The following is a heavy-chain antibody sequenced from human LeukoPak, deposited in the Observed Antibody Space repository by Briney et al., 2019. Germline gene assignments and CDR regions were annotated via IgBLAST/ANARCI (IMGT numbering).Heavy chain of an antibody. CDR1: GASIDSYY. CDR3: ARGKFGDFED. V-gene: IGHV4-59*01. D-gene: IGHD4-17*01. J-gene: IGHJ6*02. CDR2: VSYSGST. Sequence: SETLSLTCTVSGASIDSYYWSWIRQPPGKGLEWIGCVSYSGSTDYNPALKSRVTISEDTSKSQVSLKLSSVTAADTAVYFCARGKFGDFEDWGQGTTVTVSS.